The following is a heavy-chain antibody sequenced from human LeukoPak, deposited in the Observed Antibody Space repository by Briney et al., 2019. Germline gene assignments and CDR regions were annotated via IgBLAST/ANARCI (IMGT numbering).Heavy chain of an antibody. V-gene: IGHV3-23*01. D-gene: IGHD2-15*01. CDR3: VKGRSGTSSYDY. Sequence: GGSLRLSCGASGFTFSNDAMSWARQAPGKGLGWVSFITNSGDSAYYADSVKGRFTVSRDNSKNTLYLQMNRLRAEDTAVYYCVKGRSGTSSYDYWGQGTLVTVSS. J-gene: IGHJ4*02. CDR1: GFTFSNDA. CDR2: ITNSGDSA.